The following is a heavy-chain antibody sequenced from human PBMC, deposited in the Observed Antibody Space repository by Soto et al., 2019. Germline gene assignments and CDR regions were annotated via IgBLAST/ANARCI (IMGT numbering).Heavy chain of an antibody. J-gene: IGHJ1*01. Sequence: PGGSLRLSCAASGFTFSLYWMHWVRQAPGKGLVWVSRINPDGSSTNYADSVKGRFTISRDSAKNTLYLQVNSARVEDTAVYYCARGGVYTPLAHEHWGQGTMLTVSS. D-gene: IGHD3-3*01. V-gene: IGHV3-74*01. CDR2: INPDGSST. CDR3: ARGGVYTPLAHEH. CDR1: GFTFSLYW.